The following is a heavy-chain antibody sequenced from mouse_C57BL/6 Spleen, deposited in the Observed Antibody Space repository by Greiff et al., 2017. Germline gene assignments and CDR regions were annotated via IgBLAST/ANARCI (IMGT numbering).Heavy chain of an antibody. CDR3: TVEGYYFDY. Sequence: EVMLVESGGGLVQPGGSMKLSCVASGFTFSNYWMNWVRQSPEKGLEWVAQIRLKSDNYATHYAESVKVRFTISRDDSKSSVYLQMNNLRAEDTGIYYCTVEGYYFDYWGQGTTLTVSS. V-gene: IGHV6-3*01. J-gene: IGHJ2*01. CDR1: GFTFSNYW. CDR2: IRLKSDNYAT.